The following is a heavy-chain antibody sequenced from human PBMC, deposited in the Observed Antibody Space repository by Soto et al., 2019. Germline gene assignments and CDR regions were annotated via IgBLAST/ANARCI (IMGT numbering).Heavy chain of an antibody. D-gene: IGHD6-25*01. CDR3: AQAPAIADFDY. J-gene: IGHJ4*02. V-gene: IGHV3-23*01. CDR2: ISGSGGST. CDR1: GFTFSSYA. Sequence: GGSLRLSCAASGFTFSSYAMSWVRQAPGKGLEWVSAISGSGGSTYYADSVKGRFTISRDNSKNTLYLHMNSLRAEDTAVYYCAQAPAIADFDYWGQGTLVTVSS.